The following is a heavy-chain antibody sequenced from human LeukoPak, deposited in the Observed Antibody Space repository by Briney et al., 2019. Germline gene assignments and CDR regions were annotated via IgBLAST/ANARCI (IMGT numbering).Heavy chain of an antibody. D-gene: IGHD1-26*01. CDR2: MNGNSGDT. CDR1: GFTFTIYD. V-gene: IGHV1-8*01. CDR3: VRGRFIAGAGD. J-gene: IGHJ1*01. Sequence: ASVKVSCKTSGFTFTIYDINWVRQATGQGLEWMGWMNGNSGDTGYAQKFQGRVTMTRNTSISTAYMELSNLRSEDTAVYYCVRGRFIAGAGDWGQGTSVTVPS.